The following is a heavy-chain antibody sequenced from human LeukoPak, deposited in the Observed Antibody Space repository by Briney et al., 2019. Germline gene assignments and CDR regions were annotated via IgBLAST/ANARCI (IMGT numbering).Heavy chain of an antibody. J-gene: IGHJ4*02. CDR1: GFTFSSYS. V-gene: IGHV3-21*01. Sequence: GGSLRLSCAASGFTFSSYSMNWVRQAPGKGLEWVSTISSSGSYTYYADSVKGRFTISRDNAKNSLYLQMNSLRAEDTAVYYCARAKTTPFDYWGQGTLVTVSS. D-gene: IGHD1-1*01. CDR3: ARAKTTPFDY. CDR2: ISSSGSYT.